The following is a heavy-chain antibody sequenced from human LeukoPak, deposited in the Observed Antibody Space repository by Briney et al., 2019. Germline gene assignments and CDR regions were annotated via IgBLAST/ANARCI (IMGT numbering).Heavy chain of an antibody. CDR1: GGTFSSYA. J-gene: IGHJ5*02. D-gene: IGHD2-2*02. V-gene: IGHV1-69*13. CDR2: IIPIFGTA. CDR3: ARVVVPAAIPVDP. Sequence: SVKVSCKASGGTFSSYAISWVRQAPGQGLEWMGGIIPIFGTANYAQKFQGRVTITADGSTSTAYMELSSLRSEDTAVYYCARVVVPAAIPVDPWGQGTLVTVSS.